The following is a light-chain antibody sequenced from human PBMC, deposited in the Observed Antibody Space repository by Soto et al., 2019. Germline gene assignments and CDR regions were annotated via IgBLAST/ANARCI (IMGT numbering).Light chain of an antibody. J-gene: IGKJ4*01. CDR1: ESVGSN. CDR3: QQYNNWLT. Sequence: EVGMTQSPATLSVFPGERVTLSCRASESVGSNLAWYQQKPGQAPRLLIYGASTRATGVPARFSGSGSGTEFTLTISSLKSEDFALYYCQQYNNWLTFGGGTKVEIE. CDR2: GAS. V-gene: IGKV3-15*01.